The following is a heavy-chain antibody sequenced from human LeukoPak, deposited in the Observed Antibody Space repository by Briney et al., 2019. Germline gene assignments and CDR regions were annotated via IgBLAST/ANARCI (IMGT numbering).Heavy chain of an antibody. CDR3: ARGDDYDSSGYYDWYFDL. J-gene: IGHJ2*01. CDR1: GGSISSYY. V-gene: IGHV4-59*01. Sequence: SETLSLTCTVSGGSISSYYWSWIRQPPGKGLEWIGYIYYSGSTNYNPSLKSRVTISVDTSKNQFSLKLSSVTAADTAVYYCARGDDYDSSGYYDWYFDLWGRGTLVTVSS. D-gene: IGHD3-22*01. CDR2: IYYSGST.